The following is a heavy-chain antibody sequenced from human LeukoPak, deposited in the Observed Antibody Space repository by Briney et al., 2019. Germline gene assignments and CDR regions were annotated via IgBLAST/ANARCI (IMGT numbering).Heavy chain of an antibody. CDR3: ARVGQWQYYFDS. D-gene: IGHD6-19*01. V-gene: IGHV4-59*08. CDR2: IYYSGST. J-gene: IGHJ4*02. Sequence: SETLSLTCTVSGGSISSYYWSWIRQPPGKGLEWIGYIYYSGSTNYNPFLKSRVTISVDTSKNQFSLKLGSVTAADTAVYYCARVGQWQYYFDSWGQGTLVTVSS. CDR1: GGSISSYY.